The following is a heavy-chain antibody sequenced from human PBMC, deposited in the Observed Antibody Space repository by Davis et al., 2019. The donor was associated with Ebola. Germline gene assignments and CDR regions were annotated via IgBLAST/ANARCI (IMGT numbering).Heavy chain of an antibody. CDR1: GFTFRNFG. CDR3: AKDLFWWSASDV. D-gene: IGHD2-8*02. V-gene: IGHV3-33*03. J-gene: IGHJ6*02. CDR2: IWYDGSKK. Sequence: GESLKISCAAAGFTFRNFGMSWVRQAPGKGLECVAVIWYDGSKKYHAGSVRGRFTISRDDSKNTLFLQMNSRRGEDTAVYYCAKDLFWWSASDVWGQGTTVVVS.